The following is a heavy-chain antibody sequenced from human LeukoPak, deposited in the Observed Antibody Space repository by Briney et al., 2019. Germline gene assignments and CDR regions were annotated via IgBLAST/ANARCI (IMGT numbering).Heavy chain of an antibody. D-gene: IGHD1-26*01. Sequence: PSETLSLTCTVSGGSISSGGYYWSWIRQHPGKGLEWIGYIYYSGSTYYNPSLKSRVTISVDTSKNQFSLKLSSVTAADTAVYYCARAPEYGGSYLSLDYWGREPWSPSPQ. J-gene: IGHJ4*02. CDR3: ARAPEYGGSYLSLDY. CDR1: GGSISSGGYY. V-gene: IGHV4-31*03. CDR2: IYYSGST.